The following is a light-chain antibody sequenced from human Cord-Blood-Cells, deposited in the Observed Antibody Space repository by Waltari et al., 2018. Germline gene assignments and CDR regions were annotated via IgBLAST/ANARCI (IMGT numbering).Light chain of an antibody. CDR2: DAS. V-gene: IGKV1-5*01. CDR1: QSISCW. CDR3: QQYNSYSWT. J-gene: IGKJ1*01. Sequence: DIQMTQSPSTLSASVGDRVTITCRASQSISCWLAWYQQKPGKAPKLLIYDASSLESGVPSRYSGSGCGTEFTLPISSLQPDGFATYYCQQYNSYSWTFGQGAKVEIK.